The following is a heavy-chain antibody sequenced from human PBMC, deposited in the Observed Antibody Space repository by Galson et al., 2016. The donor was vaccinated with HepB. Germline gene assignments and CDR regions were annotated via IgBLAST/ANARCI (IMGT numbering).Heavy chain of an antibody. V-gene: IGHV3-21*01. CDR1: GFSFTNYS. J-gene: IGHJ6*02. Sequence: SLRLSCAASGFSFTNYSMNWVRQAPGKGLEWVSSISSSSNLIYYSESMKGRITVSRDNAKNSLYLQMKSLRAEDTAVYYCARENVITKVRGLIAAYGMDVWGQGTTVTVSS. CDR3: ARENVITKVRGLIAAYGMDV. CDR2: ISSSSNLI. D-gene: IGHD3-10*01.